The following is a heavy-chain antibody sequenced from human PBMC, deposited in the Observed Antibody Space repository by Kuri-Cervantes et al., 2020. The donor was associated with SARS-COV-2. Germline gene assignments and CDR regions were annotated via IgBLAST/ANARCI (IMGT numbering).Heavy chain of an antibody. CDR1: GFTFSSYA. CDR2: ISGSGGST. D-gene: IGHD3-10*01. CDR3: AKGISWFGELNIGVPYYYGMDV. Sequence: GESLKISCAASGFTFSSYAMSWVCQAPGKGLEWVSAISGSGGSTYYADSVKGRFTISRDNSKNTLYLQMNSLRAEDTAVYYCAKGISWFGELNIGVPYYYGMDVWGQGTTVTVSS. V-gene: IGHV3-23*01. J-gene: IGHJ6*02.